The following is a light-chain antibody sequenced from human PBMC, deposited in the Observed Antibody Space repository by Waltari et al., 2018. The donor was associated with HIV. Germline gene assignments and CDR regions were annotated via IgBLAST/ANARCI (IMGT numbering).Light chain of an antibody. J-gene: IGLJ1*01. Sequence: QSAPTQPASVSGSTGQSLPLSCTGTSSDIGHYKYFASYQQTPRNAPKLMMYEVSNRRARVSNRFSGSKSGNTASPTISGLQAEDEADYYCSSYISTTTLFGTGTKVTVL. CDR3: SSYISTTTL. V-gene: IGLV2-14*01. CDR2: EVS. CDR1: SSDIGHYKY.